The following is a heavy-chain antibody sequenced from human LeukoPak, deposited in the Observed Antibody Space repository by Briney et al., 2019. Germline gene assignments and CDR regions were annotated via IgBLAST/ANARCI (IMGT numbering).Heavy chain of an antibody. Sequence: GGSLRLSCAASGFTFSSYSMNWVRQAPGKGLEWVSSISSSSSYIYYADSVKGRFTISRDNAENSLYLQMNSLRAEDTAVYYCARELVLGNYYYGMDVWGQGTTVTVSS. CDR1: GFTFSSYS. CDR3: ARELVLGNYYYGMDV. V-gene: IGHV3-21*01. J-gene: IGHJ6*02. D-gene: IGHD7-27*01. CDR2: ISSSSSYI.